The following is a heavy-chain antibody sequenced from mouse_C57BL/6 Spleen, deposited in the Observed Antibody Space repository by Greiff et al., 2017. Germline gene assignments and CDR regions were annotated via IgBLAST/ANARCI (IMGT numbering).Heavy chain of an antibody. CDR1: GYTFTSYG. V-gene: IGHV1-81*01. Sequence: VQLQQSGAELARPGASVKLSCKASGYTFTSYGISWVKQRTGQGLEWIGEIYPRSGNTYYNEKFKGKATLTADKSSSTAYMELRSLTSEDSAVYFCARAKDYDRRDYFDYWGQGTTLTVSS. D-gene: IGHD2-4*01. CDR3: ARAKDYDRRDYFDY. CDR2: IYPRSGNT. J-gene: IGHJ2*01.